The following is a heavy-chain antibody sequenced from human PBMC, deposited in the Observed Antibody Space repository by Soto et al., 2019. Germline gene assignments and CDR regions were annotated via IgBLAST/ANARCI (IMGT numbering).Heavy chain of an antibody. CDR2: IIPIFGTA. D-gene: IGHD2-15*01. CDR3: ASNNIVVVVAATNYYYYGMAV. Sequence: SVKVSCKASGGTVSSYAISWVRQAPGQGLEWMGGIIPIFGTANYAQKFQGRVTITADESTSTAYMELSSLRSEDTAVYYCASNNIVVVVAATNYYYYGMAVWGKGPTVTVSS. J-gene: IGHJ6*04. CDR1: GGTVSSYA. V-gene: IGHV1-69*13.